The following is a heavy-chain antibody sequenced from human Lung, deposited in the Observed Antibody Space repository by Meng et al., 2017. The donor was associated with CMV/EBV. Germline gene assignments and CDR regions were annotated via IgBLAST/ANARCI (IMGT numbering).Heavy chain of an antibody. Sequence: SETLSLTCAVYGVSFSGYYWSWIRQPPGKGLEWIGSIYYSGSTYYNPSVKSRFTISVDTSKNQFSLKLSSVTAADTAVYYCATREGVAGPELFLHDAFDIWGQGTMVTVSS. V-gene: IGHV4-34*01. CDR2: IYYSGST. CDR3: ATREGVAGPELFLHDAFDI. J-gene: IGHJ3*02. D-gene: IGHD6-19*01. CDR1: GVSFSGYY.